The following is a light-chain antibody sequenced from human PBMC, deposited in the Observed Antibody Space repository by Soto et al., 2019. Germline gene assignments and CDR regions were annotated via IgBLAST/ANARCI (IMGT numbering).Light chain of an antibody. CDR2: RVS. CDR1: QTITT. CDR3: QQYGNLPLT. J-gene: IGKJ4*01. Sequence: EIVLTQSQCTLSLSPGERSTLSCRASQTITTLAWYQRKPGQAPRLLIYRVSSRATGVPDRFSGSGSGTDYTLTISRLEPEDFAVYYCQQYGNLPLTFGGGTKVDTK. V-gene: IGKV3-20*01.